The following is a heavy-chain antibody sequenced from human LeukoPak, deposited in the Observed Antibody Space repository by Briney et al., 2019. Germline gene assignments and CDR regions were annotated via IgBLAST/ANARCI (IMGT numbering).Heavy chain of an antibody. CDR2: IYSGGST. CDR3: ATDLIHYYASGAKT. J-gene: IGHJ5*02. Sequence: GGSLRLSCAASGFTVSSNYMSWVRQAPGKGLEWVSVIYSGGSTYYADSLKGRFTISRDNAKNSLFLQMNSLRAEDTAVYYCATDLIHYYASGAKTWGQGTLVTVSS. D-gene: IGHD3-10*01. V-gene: IGHV3-66*01. CDR1: GFTVSSNY.